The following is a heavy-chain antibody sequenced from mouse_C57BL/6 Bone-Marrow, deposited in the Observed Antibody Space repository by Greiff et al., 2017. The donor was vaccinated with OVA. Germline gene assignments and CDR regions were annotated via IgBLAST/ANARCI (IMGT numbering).Heavy chain of an antibody. CDR3: ATGNYEGWYFDV. D-gene: IGHD2-1*01. J-gene: IGHJ1*03. CDR2: FHPYNDDT. CDR1: GYTFTTYP. Sequence: VKLMESGAELVKPGASVKMSCKASGYTFTTYPIEWMKQNHGKSLEWIGNFHPYNDDTKYNEKFQGKATLTVEKSSSTVYLELSRLTSDYSAVYYCATGNYEGWYFDVWGTGTTVTVSS. V-gene: IGHV1-47*01.